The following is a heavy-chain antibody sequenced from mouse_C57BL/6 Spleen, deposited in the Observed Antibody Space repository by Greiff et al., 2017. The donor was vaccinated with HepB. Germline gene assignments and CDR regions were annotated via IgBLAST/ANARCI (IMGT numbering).Heavy chain of an antibody. D-gene: IGHD1-1*01. CDR2: IEPNSGGT. CDR1: GYTFTSYW. CDR3: ARWVTTVVADYYAMDY. V-gene: IGHV1-72*01. Sequence: QVQLQQPGAELVKPGASVKLSCKASGYTFTSYWMHWVKQRPGRGLEWIGRIEPNSGGTKYNEKFKSKATLTVDKPSSTAYMQLSSLTSEDSAVYYCARWVTTVVADYYAMDYWGQGTSVTVSS. J-gene: IGHJ4*01.